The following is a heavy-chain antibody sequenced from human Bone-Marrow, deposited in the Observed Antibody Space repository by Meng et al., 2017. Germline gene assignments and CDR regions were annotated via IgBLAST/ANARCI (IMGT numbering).Heavy chain of an antibody. CDR2: VIPIFDKA. V-gene: IGHV1-69*01. J-gene: IGHJ5*02. CDR3: ARDNLKDWFDP. CDR1: GGTFNTYT. Sequence: QVQLVQSGAEVKNPGSSVKVSCKASGGTFNTYTISWVRQAPGQGLEWMGGVIPIFDKANYAQKFQGRVTITADESTSTAYMELSSLRSEDTAVYYCARDNLKDWFDPWGQGTLVTVSS.